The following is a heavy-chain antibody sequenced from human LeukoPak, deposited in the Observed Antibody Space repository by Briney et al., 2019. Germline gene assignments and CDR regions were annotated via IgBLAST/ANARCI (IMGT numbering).Heavy chain of an antibody. CDR3: AREDQYYGSGSFDY. D-gene: IGHD3-10*01. V-gene: IGHV4-34*01. CDR2: TNHSGST. CDR1: GGSMKNYY. Sequence: PSETLSLTCTVSGGSMKNYYWIWLRQSPGKGLEWIGETNHSGSTNYNPSLKSRVTISVDTSKNQFSLKLSSVTAADTAVYYCAREDQYYGSGSFDYWGQGTLVTVSS. J-gene: IGHJ4*02.